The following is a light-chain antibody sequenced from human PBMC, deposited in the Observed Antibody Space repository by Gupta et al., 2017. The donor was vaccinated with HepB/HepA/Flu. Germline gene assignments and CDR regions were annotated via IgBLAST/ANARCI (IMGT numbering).Light chain of an antibody. CDR1: QNINNY. Sequence: IQMTQSPSSLSAFVGDRVTITCRASQNINNYLNCYQQNPGKAPKALIYVASSLHSGVPLTFSGSGSGADFILTITSLQPENFATYYCQQSYSTPQVTFGGETKVEIK. CDR3: QQSYSTPQVT. J-gene: IGKJ4*01. CDR2: VAS. V-gene: IGKV1-39*01.